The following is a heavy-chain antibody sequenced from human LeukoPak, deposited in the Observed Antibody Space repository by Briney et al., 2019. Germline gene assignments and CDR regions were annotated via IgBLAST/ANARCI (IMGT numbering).Heavy chain of an antibody. CDR2: ISYDGSNK. D-gene: IGHD1-1*01. CDR3: AKEVRPNDY. V-gene: IGHV3-30*18. Sequence: GGSLRLSCAASGFSFSSYGMHWVRQAPGKGLEWVAVISYDGSNKYYADSVKGRFTISRDNSKNTLYLQMNSLRAEDTAVYYCAKEVRPNDYWGQGTLVTVSS. J-gene: IGHJ4*02. CDR1: GFSFSSYG.